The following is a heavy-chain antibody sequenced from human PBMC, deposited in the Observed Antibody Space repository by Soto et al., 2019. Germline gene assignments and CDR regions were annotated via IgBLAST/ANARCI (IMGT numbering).Heavy chain of an antibody. CDR1: GYTFTPYA. D-gene: IGHD3-16*02. J-gene: IGHJ6*02. Sequence: QLQLVQSGADVRKPGASVKVSCTASGYTFTPYAMHWVRQAPGQRPEWMGWINVDNGNTKYSQTFQGRVTITRDTSARTAYMELSGLTYGDTGVYFCARDGRYRYGSYSHYGLDVWGQGTTVIVSS. CDR2: INVDNGNT. CDR3: ARDGRYRYGSYSHYGLDV. V-gene: IGHV1-3*01.